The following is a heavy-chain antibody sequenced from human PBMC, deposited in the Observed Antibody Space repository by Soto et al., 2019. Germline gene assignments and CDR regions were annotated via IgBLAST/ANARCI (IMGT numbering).Heavy chain of an antibody. CDR3: ARGPHRSGWYEGDY. D-gene: IGHD6-19*01. J-gene: IGHJ4*02. V-gene: IGHV1-2*02. Sequence: ASVKVSCKASGYTFTGYYIHWVRQAPGQGLEWMGWINPNSGGTNYAQKFQGRVTMTRDTSISTAYMELSRLRSDDTAVYYCARGPHRSGWYEGDYWGQGTMVTV. CDR2: INPNSGGT. CDR1: GYTFTGYY.